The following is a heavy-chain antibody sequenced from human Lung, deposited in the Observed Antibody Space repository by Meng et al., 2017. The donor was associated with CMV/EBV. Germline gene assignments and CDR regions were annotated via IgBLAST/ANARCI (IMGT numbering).Heavy chain of an antibody. CDR3: AKMGSGGDSYYFDY. J-gene: IGHJ4*02. CDR2: ISDNGGGI. Sequence: VQLLESGGDLVQPGXXXXVSGVGSEFTFSCYAMNWVRQAPGKGLEWVSIISDNGGGIYYADSVKGRFTISRDNSENTVYMQMNSLRAEDTAVYYCAKMGSGGDSYYFDYWGQGTLVTVSS. V-gene: IGHV3-23*01. CDR1: EFTFSCYA. D-gene: IGHD2-21*01.